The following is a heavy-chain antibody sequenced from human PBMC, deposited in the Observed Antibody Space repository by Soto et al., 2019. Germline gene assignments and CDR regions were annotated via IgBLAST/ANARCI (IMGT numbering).Heavy chain of an antibody. CDR1: GFTFISYG. Sequence: EVQLLESGGGLVQPGGSLRLSCTASGFTFISYGMMWVRQAPGKGLEWVSAVSAIGTTTYYADSVMGRFTVSRDNSKNTLYLQMQSLRAEDTALYYCAKTNGGWYFDLWGRGTLVTVSS. D-gene: IGHD3-16*01. CDR3: AKTNGGWYFDL. V-gene: IGHV3-23*01. J-gene: IGHJ2*01. CDR2: VSAIGTTT.